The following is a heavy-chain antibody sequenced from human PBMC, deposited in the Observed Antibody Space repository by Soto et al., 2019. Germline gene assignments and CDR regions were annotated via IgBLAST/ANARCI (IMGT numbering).Heavy chain of an antibody. V-gene: IGHV1-46*01. CDR2: INPSSGAT. J-gene: IGHJ5*02. CDR1: GYTLTSYF. CDR3: AREALRREYSNFRWFDH. Sequence: QVQLVQSGPEVKSPGASVRVSCKGSGYTLTSYFLHWVRQSPGQGLEWVGIINPSSGATSYAQKFRGRVTMTRDMSTRTVYMDLSSLKSEDTAVYYCAREALRREYSNFRWFDHWGQGTLVTVSS. D-gene: IGHD4-4*01.